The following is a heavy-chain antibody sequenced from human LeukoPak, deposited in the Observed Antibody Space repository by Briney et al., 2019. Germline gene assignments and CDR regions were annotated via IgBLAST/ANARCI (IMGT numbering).Heavy chain of an antibody. CDR2: INPSGGST. D-gene: IGHD3-10*01. CDR3: ARDYYGSGSSPYF. J-gene: IGHJ4*02. V-gene: IGHV1-46*01. Sequence: ASVKVSCKASGYTFTSYYMHWVRQAPGQGLEWMGIINPSGGSTNYAQKFQGRVTMTGDTSTSTVYMELSSLRSEDTAVYYCARDYYGSGSSPYFWGQGTLVTVSS. CDR1: GYTFTSYY.